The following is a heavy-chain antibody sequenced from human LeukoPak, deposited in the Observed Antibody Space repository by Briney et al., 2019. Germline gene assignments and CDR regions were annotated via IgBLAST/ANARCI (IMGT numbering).Heavy chain of an antibody. J-gene: IGHJ4*02. V-gene: IGHV3-30-3*02. D-gene: IGHD1-26*01. CDR2: ISYDGNNK. Sequence: GRSLRLSCAASGFTFSSYAMHWVRQAPGKGLEWVAVISYDGNNKYYADSMKGRFTISRDNSKNTLYLQMNSLKTEDTAVYFCAKRAGSQEQDHYFDYWGQGTLVTVSS. CDR1: GFTFSSYA. CDR3: AKRAGSQEQDHYFDY.